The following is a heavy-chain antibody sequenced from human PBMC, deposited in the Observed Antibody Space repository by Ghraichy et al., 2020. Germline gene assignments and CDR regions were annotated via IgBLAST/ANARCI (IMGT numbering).Heavy chain of an antibody. CDR2: IYTSGST. J-gene: IGHJ4*02. D-gene: IGHD1-26*01. V-gene: IGHV4-4*07. CDR3: ARDLSGASYFDY. Sequence: SETLSLTCTVSGGSISSYYWSWVRQSAGKGLEWIGHIYTSGSTNYNPSLKSRVTMSVDTSKNQFSLKLSSVTAADTAVYYCARDLSGASYFDYWGQGTLVTVSS. CDR1: GGSISSYY.